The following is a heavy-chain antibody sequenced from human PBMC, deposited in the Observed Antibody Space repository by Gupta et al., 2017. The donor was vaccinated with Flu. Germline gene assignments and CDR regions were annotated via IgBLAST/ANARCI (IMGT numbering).Heavy chain of an antibody. V-gene: IGHV3-33*01. D-gene: IGHD3-10*01. CDR2: IWYDGSNK. J-gene: IGHJ4*02. CDR1: GFTFSSYG. Sequence: QVQLVESGGGVVQPGRSLRLSCAASGFTFSSYGMPWVRQAPGKGLEWVAVIWYDGSNKYYADSVKGRFTISRDNSKNTLYLQMNSLRAEDTAVYYCARVVWRGRPDGSGSQVDYWGQGTLVTVSS. CDR3: ARVVWRGRPDGSGSQVDY.